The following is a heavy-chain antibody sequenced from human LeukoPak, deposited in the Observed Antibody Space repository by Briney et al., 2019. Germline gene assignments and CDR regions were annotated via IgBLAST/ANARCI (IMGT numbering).Heavy chain of an antibody. CDR3: ARAEITAAGVPFDY. J-gene: IGHJ4*02. CDR2: IYYSGST. CDR1: GGSISSSSYY. D-gene: IGHD6-13*01. Sequence: LETLSLTCTVSGGSISSSSYYWGWIRQPPGKGLEWIGSIYYSGSTYYNPSLKSRVTISVDTSKNQFSLKLSSVTAADTGVYYCARAEITAAGVPFDYWGQGTLVTVSS. V-gene: IGHV4-39*01.